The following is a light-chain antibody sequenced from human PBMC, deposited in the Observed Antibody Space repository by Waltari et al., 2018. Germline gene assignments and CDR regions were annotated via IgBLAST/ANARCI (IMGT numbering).Light chain of an antibody. CDR2: GAS. Sequence: EIVMTQSPGTLSVSPGERATLSCRASQSIGSSLVWFQQKPGQGPRLLIYGASTRATDIPARFSGSGSGKDFTLTIHGLQSEDFAFYYCQQYNSALTFGGGTNVEIK. J-gene: IGKJ4*01. CDR3: QQYNSALT. V-gene: IGKV3-15*01. CDR1: QSIGSS.